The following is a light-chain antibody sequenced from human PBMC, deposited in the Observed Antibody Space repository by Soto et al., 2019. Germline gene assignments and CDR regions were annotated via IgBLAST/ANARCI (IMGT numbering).Light chain of an antibody. CDR3: SSHGGNSPYV. V-gene: IGLV2-8*01. CDR1: TGDIGNYNF. J-gene: IGLJ1*01. CDR2: EVS. Sequence: QSALTQPPSASGSPGQSVAISCTGTTGDIGNYNFVSWYQQHPGKAPKLLIFEVSKRPSGVPDRFSGSKSGNTASLTVSGLQAEDEADYYCSSHGGNSPYVFGTGTKLTVL.